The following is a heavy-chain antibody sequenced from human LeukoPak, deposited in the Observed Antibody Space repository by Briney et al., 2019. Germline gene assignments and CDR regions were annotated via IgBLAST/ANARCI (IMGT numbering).Heavy chain of an antibody. J-gene: IGHJ4*02. CDR1: GGSISSSSYY. CDR3: ARDGPGEPGGY. Sequence: KPSETLSLTCTVSGGSISSSSYYWGWIRQPPGKGLEWIGSIYYSGSTYYNPSLKSRVTISVDTSKNQFSLKLSSVTAADTAVYYCARDGPGEPGGYWGQGTLVTVSS. D-gene: IGHD3-10*01. V-gene: IGHV4-39*07. CDR2: IYYSGST.